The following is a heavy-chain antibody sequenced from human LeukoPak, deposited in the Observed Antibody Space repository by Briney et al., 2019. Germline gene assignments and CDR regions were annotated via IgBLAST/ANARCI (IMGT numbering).Heavy chain of an antibody. CDR3: ASTVAGTLY. D-gene: IGHD6-19*01. Sequence: NASETLSLTCTVSGGSISSSTYYWGWIRQPPGKGLEWIGSIYYSGSTYYNPSLKSRVTISVDTSKNQFSLKLSSVTAADTAVYYCASTVAGTLYWGQGTLVTVSS. V-gene: IGHV4-39*01. CDR2: IYYSGST. J-gene: IGHJ4*02. CDR1: GGSISSSTYY.